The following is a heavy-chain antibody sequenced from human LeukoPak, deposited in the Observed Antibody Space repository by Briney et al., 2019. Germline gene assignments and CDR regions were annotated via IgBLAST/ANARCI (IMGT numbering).Heavy chain of an antibody. V-gene: IGHV3-23*01. Sequence: GGSLRLSCAASGFTITNYAMNWVRQAPGKGLEWVSSIVVSDGGTYYADSVKGHFTISSDISKNTVYLQMNNLRAEDTALYYCAKDPYYYDSSGSNYWGQGTLVTVSS. J-gene: IGHJ4*02. CDR2: IVVSDGGT. D-gene: IGHD3-22*01. CDR3: AKDPYYYDSSGSNY. CDR1: GFTITNYA.